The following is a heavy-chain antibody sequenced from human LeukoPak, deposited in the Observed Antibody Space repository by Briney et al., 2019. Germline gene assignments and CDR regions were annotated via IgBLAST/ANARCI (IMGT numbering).Heavy chain of an antibody. D-gene: IGHD3-22*01. CDR1: GYTLTELS. V-gene: IGHV1-24*01. Sequence: ASVKASCKVSGYTLTELSMHWVRQAPGKGLEWMGGFDPEDGETIYAQKFQGRVTMTEDTSTDTAYMELSSLRSEDTAVYYCATTRVNYYDSSGYYYDYWGQGTLVTVSS. CDR2: FDPEDGET. CDR3: ATTRVNYYDSSGYYYDY. J-gene: IGHJ4*02.